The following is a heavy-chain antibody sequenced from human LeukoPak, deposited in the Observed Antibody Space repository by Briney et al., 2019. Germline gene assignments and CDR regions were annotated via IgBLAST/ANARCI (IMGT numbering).Heavy chain of an antibody. CDR1: GITLSNYA. CDR3: GLGSSGPGY. V-gene: IGHV3-23*01. D-gene: IGHD6-6*01. J-gene: IGHJ4*02. CDR2: IGGSGRNT. Sequence: GGSLRLSCAASGITLSNYATNWVRQAPGKGLEWVSGIGGSGRNTFYADSVKGRFTTSRDNAKNTFYLQMNSLIAEDTAVYYCGLGSSGPGYWGQGTLVTVSS.